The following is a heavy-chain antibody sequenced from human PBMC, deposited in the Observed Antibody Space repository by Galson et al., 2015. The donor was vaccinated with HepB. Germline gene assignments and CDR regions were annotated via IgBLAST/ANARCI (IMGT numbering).Heavy chain of an antibody. D-gene: IGHD1-26*01. V-gene: IGHV1-24*01. CDR2: FDPEDGET. CDR3: ATDSLKGEYYLDY. CDR1: GYTLTELS. Sequence: SVKVSCKVSGYTLTELSMHWVRQAPGKGLEWMGGFDPEDGETIYAQKFQGRVTMTEDTSTDTAYMELSSLRSEDTAVYYCATDSLKGEYYLDYWGQGTLVTVSS. J-gene: IGHJ4*02.